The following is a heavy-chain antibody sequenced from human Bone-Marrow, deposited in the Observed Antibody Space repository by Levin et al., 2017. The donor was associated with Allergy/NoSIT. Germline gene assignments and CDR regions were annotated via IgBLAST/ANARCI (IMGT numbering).Heavy chain of an antibody. CDR2: ISSDSSDI. Sequence: GGSLRLSCAASGFTFSNYGMNWVRQAPGKGLEWVSSISSDSSDIFYADSMKGRITISSDNANNPVYLQISSLRANATGFYCFKSIGAVFDCWSGENWFDAWGQGILVTVSS. V-gene: IGHV3-21*04. CDR1: GFTFSNYG. J-gene: IGHJ5*02. D-gene: IGHD3-3*01. CDR3: KSIGAVFDCWSGENWFDA.